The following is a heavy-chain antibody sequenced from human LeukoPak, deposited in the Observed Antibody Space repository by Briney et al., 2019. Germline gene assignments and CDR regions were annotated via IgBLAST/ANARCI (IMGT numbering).Heavy chain of an antibody. J-gene: IGHJ4*02. Sequence: GGSLRLSCAASGFTFSSYAMYWVRQAPGKGLEWVSGIFGSGGSAHYADSVKGRFTISRDNSKNTVYLQMNSLRAEDTAVYYCAKTTTGYSSGRYPGWPADYWGQGTLVTVSS. V-gene: IGHV3-23*01. D-gene: IGHD6-19*01. CDR3: AKTTTGYSSGRYPGWPADY. CDR1: GFTFSSYA. CDR2: IFGSGGSA.